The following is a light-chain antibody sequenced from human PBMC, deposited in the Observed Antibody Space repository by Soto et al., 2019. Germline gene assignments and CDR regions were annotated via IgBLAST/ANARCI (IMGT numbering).Light chain of an antibody. CDR3: CSYAGIYHLL. J-gene: IGLJ2*01. V-gene: IGLV2-11*01. CDR2: DVS. Sequence: QSALTQPRSVSGSPGQSVTISCTGTSSDVGGYNYVSWYQQHPGKAPKLMIYDVSKRPSGVSDRFSGSKSGNTASLTISGLQAEDEADYYCCSYAGIYHLLFGGGTKLTVL. CDR1: SSDVGGYNY.